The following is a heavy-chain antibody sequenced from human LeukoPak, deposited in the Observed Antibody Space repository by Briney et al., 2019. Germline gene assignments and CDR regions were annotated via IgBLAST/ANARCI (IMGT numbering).Heavy chain of an antibody. CDR1: GYSFTSYW. CDR2: IYPGDSDT. Sequence: GESLKISCKGSGYSFTSYWIGWVRQMPGKGLEWMGIIYPGDSDTRYSPSFQGQVTISADKSISTAYLQWSSLKASDTAMYYCARHVGGSYEYYGMDVWGQGTTVTVSS. CDR3: ARHVGGSYEYYGMDV. D-gene: IGHD3-16*01. J-gene: IGHJ6*02. V-gene: IGHV5-51*01.